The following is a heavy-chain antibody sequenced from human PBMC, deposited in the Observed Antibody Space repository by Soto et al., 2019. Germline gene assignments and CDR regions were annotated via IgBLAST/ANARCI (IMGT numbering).Heavy chain of an antibody. CDR2: ISYDGSNK. Sequence: ESGGGVVQPGRSLRLSCVVSGFTFSGYGIHWVRQAPGKGLEWVAVISYDGSNKYYADSVKGRFTISRDNSKNTLYLQMNSLRAEDTAIYYCAKNAIGAGPDYWGQGTLVTVSS. CDR1: GFTFSGYG. V-gene: IGHV3-30*18. CDR3: AKNAIGAGPDY. D-gene: IGHD6-19*01. J-gene: IGHJ4*02.